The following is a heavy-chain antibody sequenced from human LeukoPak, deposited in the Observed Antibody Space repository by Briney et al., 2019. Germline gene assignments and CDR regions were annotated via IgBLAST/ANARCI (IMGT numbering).Heavy chain of an antibody. CDR3: AKKRITIFGGLDY. Sequence: GGSLRLSCAASGFTFSSYSMNWVRQAPGKGLEWVSAISGSGGSTYYADSVKGRFTISRDNSKNTLYLQMNSLRAEDTAVYYCAKKRITIFGGLDYWGQGTLVTVSS. D-gene: IGHD3-3*01. CDR2: ISGSGGST. CDR1: GFTFSSYS. V-gene: IGHV3-23*01. J-gene: IGHJ4*02.